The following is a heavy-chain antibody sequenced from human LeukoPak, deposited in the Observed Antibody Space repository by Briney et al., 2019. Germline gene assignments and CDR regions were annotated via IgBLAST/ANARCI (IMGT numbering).Heavy chain of an antibody. D-gene: IGHD2-15*01. V-gene: IGHV3-13*01. CDR3: ARSVGFGSAPRDAFDI. Sequence: GGSLRLSCAASGFTFSSYDMHWVRQATGKGLEWVSAIGTAGDTYYPGSVKGRFTISRENAKNSLYLQMNSLRAGDTAVYYCARSVGFGSAPRDAFDIWGQGTMVTVSS. CDR1: GFTFSSYD. J-gene: IGHJ3*02. CDR2: IGTAGDT.